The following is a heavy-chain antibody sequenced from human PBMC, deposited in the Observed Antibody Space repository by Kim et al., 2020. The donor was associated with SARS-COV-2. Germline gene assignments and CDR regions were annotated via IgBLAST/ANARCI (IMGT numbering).Heavy chain of an antibody. CDR2: VYFSGFT. CDR1: GASISSSPYY. Sequence: ETLSLTCTVSGASISSSPYYWGWLRQPPGRGLEWIGSVYFSGFTYYNPSLKSRVTISVDTSKNQFSLRLSSVTAADTAMYYCARDIANYYESVGSFDPWGQGTLVTVSS. CDR3: ARDIANYYESVGSFDP. J-gene: IGHJ5*02. D-gene: IGHD3-22*01. V-gene: IGHV4-39*07.